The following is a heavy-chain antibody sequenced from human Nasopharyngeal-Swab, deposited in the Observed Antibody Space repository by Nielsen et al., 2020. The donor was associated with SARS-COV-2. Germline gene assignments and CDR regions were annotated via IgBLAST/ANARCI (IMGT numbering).Heavy chain of an antibody. J-gene: IGHJ3*02. CDR1: GFTFSSYG. Sequence: GGSLRLSCAASGFTFSSYGMHWVRQAPGKGLEWVAVIWYDGSNKYYADSVKGRFTISRDNSKNTLYLQMNSLRVEDTAVYYCAREGDILTGYYDAFDIWGQGTMVTVSS. V-gene: IGHV3-33*01. CDR2: IWYDGSNK. CDR3: AREGDILTGYYDAFDI. D-gene: IGHD3-9*01.